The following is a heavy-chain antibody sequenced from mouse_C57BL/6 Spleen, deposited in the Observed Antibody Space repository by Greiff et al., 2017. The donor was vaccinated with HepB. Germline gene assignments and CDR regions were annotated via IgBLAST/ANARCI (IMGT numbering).Heavy chain of an antibody. D-gene: IGHD1-1*01. Sequence: EVQLQQSGPELVKPGASEKMSCKASGYTFTDYNMHWVKQSHGKSLEWIGYINPNNGGTSYNQKFKGKATLTVNKSSSTAYMELRSLTSEDSAVYYCARSPSVVATGYYAMDYWGQGTSVTVSS. CDR3: ARSPSVVATGYYAMDY. CDR1: GYTFTDYN. J-gene: IGHJ4*01. CDR2: INPNNGGT. V-gene: IGHV1-22*01.